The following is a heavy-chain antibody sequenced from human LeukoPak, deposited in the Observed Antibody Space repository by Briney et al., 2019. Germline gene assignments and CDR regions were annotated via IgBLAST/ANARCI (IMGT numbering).Heavy chain of an antibody. V-gene: IGHV1-8*03. D-gene: IGHD6-19*01. CDR3: ARRAVDNSYYYYMDV. CDR1: GYTFTSYD. CDR2: MNPKSGNT. J-gene: IGHJ6*03. Sequence: ASVKVSCKASGYTFTSYDINWVRQVTGQGLEWMGWMNPKSGNTGYAQKFQGRVTITRNTSISTAYMEVSSLRYEDTAVYYCARRAVDNSYYYYMDVWGKGTTVAVSS.